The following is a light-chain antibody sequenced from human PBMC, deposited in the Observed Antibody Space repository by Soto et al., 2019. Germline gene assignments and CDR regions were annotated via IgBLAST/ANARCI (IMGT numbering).Light chain of an antibody. CDR1: QSISSY. CDR2: GAS. CDR3: QQCYSTPRT. V-gene: IGKV1-39*01. Sequence: DLQMTQSPSSLSASVGVSFTITSRASQSISSYLDWYQQKPGKAPRLLIYGASTRETGIPARFSGSGSGTEFTLTISSLQPEDFAVYYCQQCYSTPRTFGPGTKVDIK. J-gene: IGKJ1*01.